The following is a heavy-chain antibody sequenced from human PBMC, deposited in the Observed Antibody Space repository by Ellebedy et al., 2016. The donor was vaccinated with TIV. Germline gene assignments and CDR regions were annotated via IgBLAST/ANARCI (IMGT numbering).Heavy chain of an antibody. CDR1: GFTFSSYS. V-gene: IGHV3-21*01. Sequence: GESLKISCAASGFTFSSYSINWVRQAPGKGLEWVSCISSSGTYIYYADSLKGRFTISRDSAKNSLYRQMNSLRAEDTAVYYCARGSGDLPFDYWGQGTLVTVSS. D-gene: IGHD4-17*01. CDR3: ARGSGDLPFDY. CDR2: ISSSGTYI. J-gene: IGHJ4*02.